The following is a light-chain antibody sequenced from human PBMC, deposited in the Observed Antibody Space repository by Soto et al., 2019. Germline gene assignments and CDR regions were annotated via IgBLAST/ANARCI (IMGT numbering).Light chain of an antibody. Sequence: QSALTQPASVSGSPGQTITISCTGTSSDVGGYAYVSWYQQYPGKVPKLVISEVSNRPSGVSHRFSGSRSGNTASLTISGLQDEDEADYHCSSYTSRTPPVFGRGTKLTVL. CDR1: SSDVGGYAY. CDR3: SSYTSRTPPV. J-gene: IGLJ2*01. CDR2: EVS. V-gene: IGLV2-14*01.